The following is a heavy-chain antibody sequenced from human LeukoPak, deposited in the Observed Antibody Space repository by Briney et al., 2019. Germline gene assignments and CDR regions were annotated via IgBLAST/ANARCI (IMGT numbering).Heavy chain of an antibody. CDR2: IIPIFGTA. V-gene: IGHV1-69*01. D-gene: IGHD3-22*01. CDR1: GGTFISYA. Sequence: SVKVPCKASGGTFISYAISWVRQAPGQGLEWMGGIIPIFGTANYAQKFQGRVTITADESTSTAYMELSSLRSEDTAVYYCARDYYDSSGSRIDYWGQGTLVTASS. CDR3: ARDYYDSSGSRIDY. J-gene: IGHJ4*02.